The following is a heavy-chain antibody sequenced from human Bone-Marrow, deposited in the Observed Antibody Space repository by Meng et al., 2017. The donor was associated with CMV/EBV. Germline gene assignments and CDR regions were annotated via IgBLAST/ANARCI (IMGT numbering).Heavy chain of an antibody. D-gene: IGHD3-10*01. CDR1: GGSFSGYY. J-gene: IGHJ6*02. Sequence: GSLRLSCAVYGGSFSGYYWSWIRQPPGKGLEWIGEINHSGSTNYNPSLKSRVTISVDTSKNQFSLKLSSVTAADTAVYYCARQVIKRGFGELLVYYYGMDVWGQGTTVTVSS. CDR3: ARQVIKRGFGELLVYYYGMDV. V-gene: IGHV4-34*01. CDR2: INHSGST.